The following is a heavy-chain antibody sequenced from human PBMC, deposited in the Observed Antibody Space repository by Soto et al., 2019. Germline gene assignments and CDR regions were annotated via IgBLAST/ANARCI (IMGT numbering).Heavy chain of an antibody. Sequence: GGSLRLSCAASGFSFVNYAMNWVRRAPGKGLEWVSGLSGSGTSTYYADSVKGRFTISRDNSRDTLFLQMNSLTADDTAVYYCAKATTNGGWFNPFDSWGQGALVTVSS. D-gene: IGHD6-19*01. CDR2: LSGSGTST. J-gene: IGHJ4*02. CDR1: GFSFVNYA. V-gene: IGHV3-23*01. CDR3: AKATTNGGWFNPFDS.